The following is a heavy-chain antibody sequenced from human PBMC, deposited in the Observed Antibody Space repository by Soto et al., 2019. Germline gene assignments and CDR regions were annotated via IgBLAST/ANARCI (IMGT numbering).Heavy chain of an antibody. CDR3: ARDPYCSNGACYSVS. V-gene: IGHV3-23*01. D-gene: IGHD2-15*01. Sequence: GGSLRLSCAASGFTFSSYAMSWVRQAPGKGLEWVSAIYGGGGNTYYADSVKGRFTISRDNSKNTLFLQMNNLRVEDTAVYYCARDPYCSNGACYSVSWGQGILVTV. J-gene: IGHJ5*02. CDR1: GFTFSSYA. CDR2: IYGGGGNT.